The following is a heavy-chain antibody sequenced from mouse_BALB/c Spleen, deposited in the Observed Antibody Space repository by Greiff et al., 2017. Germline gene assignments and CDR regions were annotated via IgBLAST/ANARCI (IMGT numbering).Heavy chain of an antibody. Sequence: LVKTGASVKISCKASGYSFTGYYMHWVKQSHGKSLEWIGYISCYNGATSYNQKFKGKATFTVDTSSSTAYMQFNSLTSEDSAVYYCARGDYGSSYEAMDYWGEGTSVTVSS. J-gene: IGHJ4*01. CDR3: ARGDYGSSYEAMDY. CDR2: ISCYNGAT. V-gene: IGHV1S34*01. D-gene: IGHD1-1*01. CDR1: GYSFTGYY.